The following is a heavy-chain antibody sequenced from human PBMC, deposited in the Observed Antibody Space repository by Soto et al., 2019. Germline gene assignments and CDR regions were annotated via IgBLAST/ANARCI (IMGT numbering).Heavy chain of an antibody. CDR3: ARPTVAGPSYYYYGMDV. V-gene: IGHV3-48*02. J-gene: IGHJ6*02. CDR2: ISSSGSTI. Sequence: GGSLRLSCAASGFTFRSYSMNWVRQAPGKGLEWVSYISSSGSTIYYADSVKGRFTISRDNAENSVYLQMNSLRDEDTAVYYCARPTVAGPSYYYYGMDVWGQGTTVTVSS. CDR1: GFTFRSYS. D-gene: IGHD6-19*01.